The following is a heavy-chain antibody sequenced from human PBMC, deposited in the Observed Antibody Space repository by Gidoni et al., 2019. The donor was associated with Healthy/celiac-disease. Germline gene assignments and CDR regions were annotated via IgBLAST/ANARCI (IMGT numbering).Heavy chain of an antibody. Sequence: QVQLVQSGAEVKKPGASVKVSCTASGYTFPGYYIHWVRQAPGQGLEWMGWINPNSGGTNYAQKFQGWVTMTRDTSISTAYMELSRLRSDDTAVYYCARDGGWMATINRYFDYWGQGTLVTVSS. CDR2: INPNSGGT. CDR3: ARDGGWMATINRYFDY. V-gene: IGHV1-2*04. D-gene: IGHD5-12*01. CDR1: GYTFPGYY. J-gene: IGHJ4*02.